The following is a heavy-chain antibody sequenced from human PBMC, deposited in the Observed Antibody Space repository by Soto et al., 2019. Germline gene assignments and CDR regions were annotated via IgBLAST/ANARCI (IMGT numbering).Heavy chain of an antibody. V-gene: IGHV3-48*02. J-gene: IGHJ4*02. CDR1: GFTFGSYS. Sequence: EVQLVESGGGLVQPGGSLRLSCAASGFTFGSYSMNWVRQAPGKGLEWVSYISSSSRTIYYTDSVKGRFTISRDNAKNSLYLQMNSLRDVDTAVYYCASGYYYDSSCYPIPIPAGVFDYWGQGSLVSVSS. CDR2: ISSSSRTI. CDR3: ASGYYYDSSCYPIPIPAGVFDY. D-gene: IGHD3-22*01.